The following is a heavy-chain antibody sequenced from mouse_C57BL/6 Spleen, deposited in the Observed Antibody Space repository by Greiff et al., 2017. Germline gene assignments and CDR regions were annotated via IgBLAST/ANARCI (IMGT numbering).Heavy chain of an antibody. Sequence: EVMLVESGGGLVKPGGSLKLSCAASGFTFSDYGMHWVRQAPEKGLEWVAYISSGSSTIYYADTVKGRFTISRDNAKNTLFLQMTSLRSEDTAMYYCAREYDYDDDGDYYAMDYWGQGTSVTVSS. D-gene: IGHD2-4*01. J-gene: IGHJ4*01. CDR2: ISSGSSTI. V-gene: IGHV5-17*01. CDR3: AREYDYDDDGDYYAMDY. CDR1: GFTFSDYG.